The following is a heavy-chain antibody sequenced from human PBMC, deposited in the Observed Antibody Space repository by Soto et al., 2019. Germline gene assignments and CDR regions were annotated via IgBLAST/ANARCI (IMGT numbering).Heavy chain of an antibody. CDR1: CGSISSSSYY. J-gene: IGHJ4*02. Sequence: SETLSLTCTVSCGSISSSSYYWGWIRQPPGKGLEWIGMNCSRGNEHYNLSLESRVTISIDTSKNHFSLKVTSVTAADTAVYYCAIPARQDAVAGDDWGQGTLVTVSS. V-gene: IGHV4-39*01. CDR2: NCSRGNE. CDR3: AIPARQDAVAGDD. D-gene: IGHD6-19*01.